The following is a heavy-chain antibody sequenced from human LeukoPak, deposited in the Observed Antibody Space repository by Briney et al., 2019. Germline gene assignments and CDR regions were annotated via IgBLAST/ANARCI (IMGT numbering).Heavy chain of an antibody. D-gene: IGHD3-9*01. CDR1: GYTFTGYY. CDR2: ILLIFGTA. J-gene: IGHJ4*02. Sequence: SVKVSCKASGYTFTGYYMHWVRQAPGQGLEWMGGILLIFGTANYAEKFQGRVTITADESTSTAYMDLSSLRSEDTAIYYCATNMLRYFDWLSPFESWGQGTLVTVSS. CDR3: ATNMLRYFDWLSPFES. V-gene: IGHV1-69*13.